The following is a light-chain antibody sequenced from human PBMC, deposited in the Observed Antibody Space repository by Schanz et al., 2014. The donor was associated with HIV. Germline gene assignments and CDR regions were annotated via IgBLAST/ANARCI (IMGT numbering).Light chain of an antibody. CDR1: SSDIG. J-gene: IGLJ3*02. CDR3: QSFDSSLNGVV. Sequence: QSALTQPPSASGSPGQSVAISCTGASSDIGVSWYQQYPGNAPKLMIFALNRRTSGVPDRFSGAKSGNTASLTVSGLQADDEADYFCQSFDSSLNGVVFGGGTKLTVL. CDR2: ALN. V-gene: IGLV2-8*01.